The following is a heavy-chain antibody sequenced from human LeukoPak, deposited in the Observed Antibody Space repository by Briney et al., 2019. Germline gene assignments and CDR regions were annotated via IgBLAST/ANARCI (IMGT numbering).Heavy chain of an antibody. V-gene: IGHV4-34*01. J-gene: IGHJ3*01. CDR2: INHSGST. CDR3: ARETEKQWQY. D-gene: IGHD6-19*01. CDR1: GGSFSGYY. Sequence: PSETLSLTCAVYGGSFSGYYWSWIRQPPGKGLEWIGEINHSGSTNYNPSLKSRVTISVDTSKNQFSLRLSSVTAADTAVYYCARETEKQWQYWGQGTMVTVSP.